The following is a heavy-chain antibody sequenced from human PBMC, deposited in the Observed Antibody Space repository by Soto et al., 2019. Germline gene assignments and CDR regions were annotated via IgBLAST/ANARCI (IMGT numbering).Heavy chain of an antibody. D-gene: IGHD2-8*02. CDR3: VKDRSDTWSFDY. Sequence: QVQLVESGGGVVQPGRSLRLSCVASGFTFSSCAMHWVRQVPGKGLEWLAVVTHDGSLYPYADSVKGRFSISRDNSRKTLYLQMNSLRPEDTAVYYCVKDRSDTWSFDYWGQGTLGTVSS. CDR2: VTHDGSLY. V-gene: IGHV3-30*18. J-gene: IGHJ4*02. CDR1: GFTFSSCA.